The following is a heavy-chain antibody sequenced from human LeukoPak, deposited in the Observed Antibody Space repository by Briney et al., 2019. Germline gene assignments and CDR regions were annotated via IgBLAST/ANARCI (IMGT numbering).Heavy chain of an antibody. V-gene: IGHV3-30-3*01. D-gene: IGHD2-2*01. Sequence: GGSLRLSCAASGFTFSNAWMNWVRQAPGKGLEWVAVISYDGSNKYYADSVKGRFTISRDNSKNTLYLQMNSLRAEDTAVYYCARDKGSYCSSTSCYYGMDVWGQGTTVTVSS. CDR3: ARDKGSYCSSTSCYYGMDV. CDR1: GFTFSNAW. CDR2: ISYDGSNK. J-gene: IGHJ6*02.